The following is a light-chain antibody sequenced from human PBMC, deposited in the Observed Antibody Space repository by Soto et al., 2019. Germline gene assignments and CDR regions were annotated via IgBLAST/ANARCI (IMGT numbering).Light chain of an antibody. CDR1: QSVSSS. CDR3: QQYNNWPRT. CDR2: GAS. J-gene: IGKJ1*01. V-gene: IGKV3D-15*01. Sequence: EIVMTQSPATLSVSPGERATFSCRASQSVSSSLAWHQQKPGQPPRLLIYGASTRATGIPARFSGSGSGTDFTLTISSLQSEDFAVYYCQQYNNWPRTFGQGTKVEIK.